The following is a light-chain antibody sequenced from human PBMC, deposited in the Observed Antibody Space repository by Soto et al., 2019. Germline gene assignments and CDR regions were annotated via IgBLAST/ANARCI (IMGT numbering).Light chain of an antibody. CDR3: QQYGSSGT. J-gene: IGKJ1*01. Sequence: ETVMTQSPATLSVSPGESATLSCRASQSVSSNLAWYQQKPGQAPRLLMSGASTRAAGIPARFSGSGSGTDFTLTISRLEPEDFAVYYCQQYGSSGTFGQGTKVDIK. CDR2: GAS. CDR1: QSVSSN. V-gene: IGKV3-15*01.